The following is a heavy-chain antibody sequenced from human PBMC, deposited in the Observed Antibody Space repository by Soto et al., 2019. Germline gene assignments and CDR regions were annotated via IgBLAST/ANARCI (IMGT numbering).Heavy chain of an antibody. J-gene: IGHJ4*02. CDR2: ISYDGSNK. CDR3: AKELFVSSGWYPRPFYFDY. V-gene: IGHV3-30*18. CDR1: GVTCSSYG. D-gene: IGHD6-19*01. Sequence: GGSLRLSCAASGVTCSSYGMHLVRQAPGKGLEWVAVISYDGSNKYYADSVKGRFTISRDNSKNTLYLQMNSLRAEDTAVYYCAKELFVSSGWYPRPFYFDYWGQGTLVTVSS.